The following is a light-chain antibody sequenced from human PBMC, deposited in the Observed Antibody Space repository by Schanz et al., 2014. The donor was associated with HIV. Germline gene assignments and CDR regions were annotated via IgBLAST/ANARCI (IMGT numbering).Light chain of an antibody. CDR2: GNS. CDR1: SSNIGAGYD. CDR3: QSWDSSLSGSKV. Sequence: QSVLTQPPSVSGAPGQRVTISCTGSSSNIGAGYDVHWYQQLPGTAPKLLIYGNSNRPSGVPDRFSGSKSGTSASLAITGLQADDEADYYCQSWDSSLSGSKVFGGGTKLTVL. J-gene: IGLJ3*02. V-gene: IGLV1-40*01.